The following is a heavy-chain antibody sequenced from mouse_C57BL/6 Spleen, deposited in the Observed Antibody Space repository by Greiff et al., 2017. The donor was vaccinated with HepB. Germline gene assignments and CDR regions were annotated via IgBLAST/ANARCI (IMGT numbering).Heavy chain of an antibody. Sequence: QVQLQQPGAELVKPGASVKMSCKASGYTFTSYWITWVKQRPGQGLEWIGDIYPGSGSTNYNEKFKSKATLTVDTSSSTAYMQLSSLTSEDSAVYYCARGSGYDWAMDYWGQGTSVTVSS. J-gene: IGHJ4*01. CDR3: ARGSGYDWAMDY. CDR1: GYTFTSYW. CDR2: IYPGSGST. D-gene: IGHD2-2*01. V-gene: IGHV1-55*01.